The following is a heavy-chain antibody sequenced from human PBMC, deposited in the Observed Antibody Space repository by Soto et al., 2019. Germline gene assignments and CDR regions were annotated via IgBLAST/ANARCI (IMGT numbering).Heavy chain of an antibody. CDR1: GFTFSSYS. D-gene: IGHD3-10*01. V-gene: IGHV3-21*01. CDR2: ISSSSSYI. CDR3: ARDTYYYGSGSYSP. J-gene: IGHJ5*02. Sequence: EVQLVESGGGLVKPGGSLRLSWAASGFTFSSYSMNWVRQAPGKGLEWVSSISSSSSYIYYADSVKGRFTISRDNAKNALYLQMNSLRAEDTAVYYCARDTYYYGSGSYSPWGQGTLVTVSS.